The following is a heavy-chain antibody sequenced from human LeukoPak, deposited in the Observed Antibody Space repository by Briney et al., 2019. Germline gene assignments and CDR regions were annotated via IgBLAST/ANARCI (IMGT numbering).Heavy chain of an antibody. Sequence: GGSLRLSCTASGFTFGEYAMGWVRQAPGKGLEWVSFIRGRVYGGTPKYAASVKGRFTISSDYSKSIAYLQMNSLKIEDTAVYYCFKYSSSSFDYWGQGTLVTVSS. V-gene: IGHV3-49*04. D-gene: IGHD6-13*01. CDR1: GFTFGEYA. J-gene: IGHJ4*02. CDR2: IRGRVYGGTP. CDR3: FKYSSSSFDY.